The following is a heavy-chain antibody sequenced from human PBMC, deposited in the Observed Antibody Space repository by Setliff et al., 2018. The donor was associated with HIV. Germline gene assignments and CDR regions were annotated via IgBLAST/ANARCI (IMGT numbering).Heavy chain of an antibody. D-gene: IGHD3-22*01. V-gene: IGHV3-11*04. CDR1: GFTFSDYY. Sequence: PGGSLRLSCAASGFTFSDYYMSWIRQAPGKGLEWISYISSSGHMVKYADSVEGRFTISRDNAKNSLYLQINSLRAEDTAVYYCAREASYYYDSSGYSDAFDIWGQGTMVTVSS. J-gene: IGHJ3*02. CDR2: ISSSGHMV. CDR3: AREASYYYDSSGYSDAFDI.